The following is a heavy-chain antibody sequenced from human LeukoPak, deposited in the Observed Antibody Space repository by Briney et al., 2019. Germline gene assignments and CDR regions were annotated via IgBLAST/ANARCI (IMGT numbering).Heavy chain of an antibody. J-gene: IGHJ5*02. CDR2: ISYSGST. CDR1: VGSISSYY. V-gene: IGHV4-59*01. D-gene: IGHD3-22*01. Sequence: SETLSLTCTVSVGSISSYYWSWIRQPPGKVLGWIACISYSGSTKYNPSFKSRVPISVHTSKHQLSLKLSSVTAADTAVYYCAREPGFDSSGYLNWFDPWGQGTLVTVSS. CDR3: AREPGFDSSGYLNWFDP.